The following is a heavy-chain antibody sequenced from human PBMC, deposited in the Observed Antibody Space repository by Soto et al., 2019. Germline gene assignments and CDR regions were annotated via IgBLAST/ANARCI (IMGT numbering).Heavy chain of an antibody. CDR1: GYTFTNYA. D-gene: IGHD1-26*01. CDR3: ARGGSLYWYFDL. CDR2: INAGNGNT. V-gene: IGHV1-3*01. Sequence: QVQLVQSGAAVKKPGASLKVSCKASGYTFTNYAMHWVRQAPGQRLEWMGWINAGNGNTKYSQKFQGRVTITRDTFASTDEKELSSLRSEGTAVYYCARGGSLYWYFDLWGRGTLVTVSS. J-gene: IGHJ2*01.